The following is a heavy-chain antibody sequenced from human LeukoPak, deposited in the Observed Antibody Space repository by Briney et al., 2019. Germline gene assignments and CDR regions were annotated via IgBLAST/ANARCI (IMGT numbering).Heavy chain of an antibody. D-gene: IGHD3-10*01. V-gene: IGHV3-15*01. CDR1: GLTFSNAW. CDR2: IKSKSEGGTT. CDR3: TTAPGFYDSAPWDY. J-gene: IGHJ4*02. Sequence: GGSLRLSCAASGLTFSNAWMNWVRQAPGKEREWVGLIKSKSEGGTTDYAAPVKGRFTISRDDSKNTLFMQMDSLKIEDTAVYYCTTAPGFYDSAPWDYWGQGTLVTVSS.